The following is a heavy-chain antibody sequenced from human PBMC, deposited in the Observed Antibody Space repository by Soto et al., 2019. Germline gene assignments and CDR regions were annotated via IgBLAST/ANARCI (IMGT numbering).Heavy chain of an antibody. J-gene: IGHJ6*01. V-gene: IGHV4-4*02. Sequence: SDTLSLTCAFSGFSISSSNWWSWVRPPPGKGLEWIGEIYHSGSTNYNPSLKSRVTISVDKSKNQFSLKLSSVTAADTAVYYCARARVIAVAGSYYYYGMDVWGQGTTVT. CDR2: IYHSGST. CDR3: ARARVIAVAGSYYYYGMDV. CDR1: GFSISSSNW. D-gene: IGHD6-19*01.